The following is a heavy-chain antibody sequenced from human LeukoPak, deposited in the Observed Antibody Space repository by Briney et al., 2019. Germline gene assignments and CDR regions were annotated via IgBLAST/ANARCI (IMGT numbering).Heavy chain of an antibody. CDR2: ISYDGSNK. CDR1: GFTFSSYG. CDR3: AKDRNYYDSSGYYYGDY. J-gene: IGHJ4*02. Sequence: GGSLRLSCAASGFTFSSYGMHWVRQAPGKGLEWVAVISYDGSNKYYADSVKGRFTISRDNSKNTLYLQMNSLRAEDTAVYYCAKDRNYYDSSGYYYGDYWGQGTLVTVSS. D-gene: IGHD3-22*01. V-gene: IGHV3-30*18.